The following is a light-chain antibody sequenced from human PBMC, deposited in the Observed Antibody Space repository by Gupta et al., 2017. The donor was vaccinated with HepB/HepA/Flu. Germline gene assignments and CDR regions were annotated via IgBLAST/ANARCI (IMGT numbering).Light chain of an antibody. CDR3: MLSHSGGWV. CDR1: TRAVTSGHY. V-gene: IGLV7-46*01. J-gene: IGLJ3*02. CDR2: DTI. Sequence: QAVVTQEPSLTVSPGGTVTLTCGSSTRAVTSGHYPYWFQQKPGHAHRTLIYDTINKQSWTPARFSGFILGGKAAMTLSAGQPEDEAEYCCMLSHSGGWVFGGGTKLTVL.